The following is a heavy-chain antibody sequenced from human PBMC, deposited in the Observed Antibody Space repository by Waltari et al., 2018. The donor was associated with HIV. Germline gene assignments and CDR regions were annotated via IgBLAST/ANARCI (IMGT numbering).Heavy chain of an antibody. J-gene: IGHJ4*02. Sequence: EVQLVESGGGLIQPGGSLRLSRAVSGITVSNSYITWVRQAPGKGLEWVSIIYSGGHPFYSDSVKGRFTISRDNSKNTVYLQMDSLRAEDTAVYYCARRDASGSYHFDYWGQGTLVTVAS. V-gene: IGHV3-53*01. CDR2: IYSGGHP. D-gene: IGHD3-10*01. CDR1: GITVSNSY. CDR3: ARRDASGSYHFDY.